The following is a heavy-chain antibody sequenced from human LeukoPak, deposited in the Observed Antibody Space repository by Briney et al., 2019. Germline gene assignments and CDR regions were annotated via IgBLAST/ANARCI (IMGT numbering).Heavy chain of an antibody. CDR1: GYAFSDFY. CDR2: INPKSGGT. V-gene: IGHV1-2*02. D-gene: IGHD6-13*01. J-gene: IGHJ5*02. Sequence: ASVKVSCKASGYAFSDFYIHWLRQAPGQGLEWMGWINPKSGGTDYAQKFQGRVTMTRDTSINTAYMGLSRLTSDDTAVYYCGRNPRSSREWWFDPWGQGTPATVSS. CDR3: GRNPRSSREWWFDP.